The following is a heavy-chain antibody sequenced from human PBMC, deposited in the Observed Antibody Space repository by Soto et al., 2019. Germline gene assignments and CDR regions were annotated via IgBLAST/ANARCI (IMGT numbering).Heavy chain of an antibody. J-gene: IGHJ6*02. Sequence: EVKLVESGGDLVQPGGSLRLFCAASEFTFSTYSMNWVRQAPGKGLEWVSYISSRSYTIYYVDSVKGRFTISRDNAKNSLYLQMNSLRDEDTAVYYCARGGSSSDNGMDVWGQGTTVTVSS. V-gene: IGHV3-48*02. CDR1: EFTFSTYS. CDR3: ARGGSSSDNGMDV. D-gene: IGHD6-6*01. CDR2: ISSRSYTI.